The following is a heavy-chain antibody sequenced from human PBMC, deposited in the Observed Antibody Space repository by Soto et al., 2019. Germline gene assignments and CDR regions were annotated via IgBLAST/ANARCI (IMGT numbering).Heavy chain of an antibody. Sequence: SGPTLVNPTQTLTLTCTFSGFSLSTSEVGVGWIRQPPGKALELLGIIYWDDDKRYSPLLNKRLTITKDTSKNQVFLSVTNLDRVDTATYYFAYRHSLQYNDFDSGYDGAIWFGPWGQGTQVTVSS. J-gene: IGHJ5*02. V-gene: IGHV2-5*02. CDR2: IYWDDDK. D-gene: IGHD3-3*01. CDR3: AYRHSLQYNDFDSGYDGAIWFGP. CDR1: GFSLSTSEVG.